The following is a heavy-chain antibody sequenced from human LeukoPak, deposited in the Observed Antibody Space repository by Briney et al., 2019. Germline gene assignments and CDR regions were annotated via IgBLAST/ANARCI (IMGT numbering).Heavy chain of an antibody. D-gene: IGHD1-26*01. CDR1: GFTFSSYW. V-gene: IGHV3-74*01. CDR3: ARGATYAYYQDY. CDR2: INTDGSST. Sequence: GSLRLSCAASGFTFSSYWMHWVRQAPGKGLVWVSRINTDGSSTSYADSVKGRFTISRDNAKYTLYLQMNSLRAEDTAVYYCARGATYAYYQDYWGQGTLVTVSS. J-gene: IGHJ4*02.